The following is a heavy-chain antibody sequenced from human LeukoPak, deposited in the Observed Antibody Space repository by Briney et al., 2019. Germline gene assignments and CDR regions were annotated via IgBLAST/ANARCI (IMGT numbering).Heavy chain of an antibody. Sequence: GWSLRLSCAASGFTFSDYYMSWIRQAPGKGLEWVSFISSSGSTIYYADAVKGRFTISRDHAKNSLYLQMNSLRAEDTAVYYCARCGEPRRSYDFDYWGQGTLVTVSS. CDR3: ARCGEPRRSYDFDY. V-gene: IGHV3-11*04. CDR1: GFTFSDYY. CDR2: ISSSGSTI. J-gene: IGHJ4*02. D-gene: IGHD3-10*01.